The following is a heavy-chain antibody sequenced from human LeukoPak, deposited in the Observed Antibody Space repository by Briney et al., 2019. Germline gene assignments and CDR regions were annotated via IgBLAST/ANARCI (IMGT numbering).Heavy chain of an antibody. CDR3: ARETRLGGCGGDCEGSGAFDI. CDR1: GYTFTIYD. D-gene: IGHD2-21*02. V-gene: IGHV1-2*02. CDR2: VNPNSGGT. J-gene: IGHJ3*02. Sequence: ASVKVSCKASGYTFTIYDINWVRQAPGQGLEWMGWVNPNSGGTNYAQKFQGRVTMTRDTSISTAYMELSRLRSDDTAVYYCARETRLGGCGGDCEGSGAFDIWGQGTMVTVSS.